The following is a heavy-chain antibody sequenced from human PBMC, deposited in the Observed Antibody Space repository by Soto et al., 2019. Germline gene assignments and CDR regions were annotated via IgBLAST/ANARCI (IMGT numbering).Heavy chain of an antibody. J-gene: IGHJ6*02. Sequence: QVQLVQSGAEVKNPGASVKVSCKASGYTFTRYGIGWARQAPGQGLEWMGWINTYNGNTNYAPNGQGRDTLTTETSTSTAYMELRSLRSNDTAIYYCAMVDAYVTPSPQDVWAQETTVSVSS. CDR3: AMVDAYVTPSPQDV. CDR1: GYTFTRYG. D-gene: IGHD2-8*01. V-gene: IGHV1-18*01. CDR2: INTYNGNT.